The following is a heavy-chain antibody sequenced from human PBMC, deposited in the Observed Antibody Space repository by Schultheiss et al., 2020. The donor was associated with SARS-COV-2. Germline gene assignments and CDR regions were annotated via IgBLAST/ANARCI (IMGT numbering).Heavy chain of an antibody. D-gene: IGHD4-17*01. CDR2: IDPDGSTI. J-gene: IGHJ4*02. CDR3: AKDLYGPEDY. V-gene: IGHV3-74*01. CDR1: GFSVSTYW. Sequence: GESLKISCAASGFSVSTYWMHWVRQAPGKGLVWVSRIDPDGSTIDYADAVKGRFAISRDYARNTLYLQMNNLRVEDTAVYYCAKDLYGPEDYWGQGTLLTVSS.